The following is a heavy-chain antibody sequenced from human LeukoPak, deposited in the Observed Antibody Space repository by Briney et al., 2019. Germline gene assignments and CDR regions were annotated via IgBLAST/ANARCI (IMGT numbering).Heavy chain of an antibody. Sequence: PGGSLRLSCAASGFTFSGFAMSWVRQAPGKGLEWVSAISGSGGSTYYADSVKGRFTISRDNSKNTLYLQMNSLRAEDTAVYYCASYGSGSYPFDYWGQGTLVTVSS. D-gene: IGHD3-10*01. V-gene: IGHV3-23*01. CDR3: ASYGSGSYPFDY. CDR1: GFTFSGFA. CDR2: ISGSGGST. J-gene: IGHJ4*02.